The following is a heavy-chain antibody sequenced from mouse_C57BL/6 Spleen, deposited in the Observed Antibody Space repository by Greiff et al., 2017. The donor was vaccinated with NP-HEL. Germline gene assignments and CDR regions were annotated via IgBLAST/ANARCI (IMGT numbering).Heavy chain of an antibody. V-gene: IGHV14-1*01. D-gene: IGHD2-1*01. J-gene: IGHJ4*01. CDR1: GFNIKDYY. Sequence: VQLQQSGAELVRPGASVKLSCTASGFNIKDYYMHWVKQRPEQGLEWIGRIDPEDGDTESAPKFQGKATMTADTSSNTAYLQLSSLTSEDTAVYYCTTLYGNHYAMDYWGQGTSVTVSS. CDR3: TTLYGNHYAMDY. CDR2: IDPEDGDT.